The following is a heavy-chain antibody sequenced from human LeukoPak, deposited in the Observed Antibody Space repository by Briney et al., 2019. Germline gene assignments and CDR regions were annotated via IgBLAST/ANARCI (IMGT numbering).Heavy chain of an antibody. CDR1: GFTFSSYG. D-gene: IGHD6-13*01. Sequence: PGGSLRLSCAASGFTFSSYGMSWVREAPGTGLEWGSAISGSGGSTYYADSVKGRFTISRDNAKNSMYLQMNSLRAENTAVYYCASSSWYVPTYLRPDAFDIWGQGTMVTVSS. J-gene: IGHJ3*02. CDR2: ISGSGGST. CDR3: ASSSWYVPTYLRPDAFDI. V-gene: IGHV3-23*01.